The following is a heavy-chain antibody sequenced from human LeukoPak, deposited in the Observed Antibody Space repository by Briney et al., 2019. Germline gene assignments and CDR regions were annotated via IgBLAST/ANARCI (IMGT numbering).Heavy chain of an antibody. J-gene: IGHJ6*03. Sequence: SETLSLTCTVSGGSISSSNWWSWVRQPPGKGLEWIGEIYHSGSTNYNPSLKSRVTMSVDTSKNQFSLKVSSVTAADTAVYYCARVFDSGSQAYFYYMDVWGKGTTVTISS. CDR1: GGSISSSNW. V-gene: IGHV4-4*02. CDR2: IYHSGST. D-gene: IGHD3-10*01. CDR3: ARVFDSGSQAYFYYMDV.